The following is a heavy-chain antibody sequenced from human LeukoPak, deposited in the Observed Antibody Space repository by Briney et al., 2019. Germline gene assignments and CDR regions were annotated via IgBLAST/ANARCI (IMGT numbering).Heavy chain of an antibody. CDR1: GYTFTAYY. V-gene: IGHV1-2*06. J-gene: IGHJ6*02. CDR3: ARDLRIALDCSSINCYPSHYYYYGMDV. Sequence: GASVKVSCKASGYTFTAYYLHWVRLAPGQGLEWMGRINFNGGGTNYPQNFQGRVTMTRDTSISTAYMELTRLRSDDTAVYYCARDLRIALDCSSINCYPSHYYYYGMDVWGQGTTVTVSS. CDR2: INFNGGGT. D-gene: IGHD2-2*01.